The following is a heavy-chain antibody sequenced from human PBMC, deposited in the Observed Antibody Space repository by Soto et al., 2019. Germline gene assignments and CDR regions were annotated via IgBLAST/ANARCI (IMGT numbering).Heavy chain of an antibody. CDR3: ARDALLEDYGDYYYYYGMDV. CDR2: IWYDGSNK. D-gene: IGHD4-17*01. Sequence: QVQLVESGGGVVQPGRSLRLSCAASGFTFSSYGMHWVRQAPGKGLEWVAVIWYDGSNKYYADSVKGRFTISRDNSKNTLYLQMNSLRAEDTAVYYCARDALLEDYGDYYYYYGMDVWGQGTTVTVSS. J-gene: IGHJ6*02. V-gene: IGHV3-33*01. CDR1: GFTFSSYG.